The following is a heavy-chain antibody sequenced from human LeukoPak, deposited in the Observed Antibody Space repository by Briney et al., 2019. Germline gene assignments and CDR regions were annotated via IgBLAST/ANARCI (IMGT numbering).Heavy chain of an antibody. CDR1: GYTFTSYG. CDR2: IIPIFGTA. CDR3: ATPVVGAGEAFDI. J-gene: IGHJ3*02. Sequence: SVKVSCKASGYTFTSYGISWVRQAPGQGLEWMGRIIPIFGTANYAQKFQGRVTITTDESTSTAYMELSSLRSEDTAVYYCATPVVGAGEAFDIWGQGTMVTVSS. V-gene: IGHV1-69*05. D-gene: IGHD2-2*01.